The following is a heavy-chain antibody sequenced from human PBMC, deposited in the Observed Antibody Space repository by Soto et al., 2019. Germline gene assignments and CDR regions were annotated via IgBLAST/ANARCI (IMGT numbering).Heavy chain of an antibody. CDR2: IYSGGYT. J-gene: IGHJ3*01. Sequence: GGSLRLSCAVSGFTVSNNYMSWVRQAPGKGLEGVSVIYSGGYTAYGDSVKGRFTISRDNSKNTLYLQMNSLRADDTAVYYCARARSTYYYDSSGPHWGQGTMVTVS. V-gene: IGHV3-53*01. D-gene: IGHD3-22*01. CDR3: ARARSTYYYDSSGPH. CDR1: GFTVSNNY.